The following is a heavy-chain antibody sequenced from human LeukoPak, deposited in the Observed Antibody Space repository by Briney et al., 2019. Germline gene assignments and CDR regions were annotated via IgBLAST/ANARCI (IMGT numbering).Heavy chain of an antibody. D-gene: IGHD3-16*01. CDR2: LNWNSGLT. Sequence: GGSLRLSCAASGFTVSSNYMSWVRQAPGKGLEWVSGLNWNSGLTNYADSVKGRFTISRDDAKKSLYLQMDSLRAEDTALYYCARVQQYDVFDYWGQGTLVTVSS. V-gene: IGHV3-20*04. CDR1: GFTVSSNY. CDR3: ARVQQYDVFDY. J-gene: IGHJ4*02.